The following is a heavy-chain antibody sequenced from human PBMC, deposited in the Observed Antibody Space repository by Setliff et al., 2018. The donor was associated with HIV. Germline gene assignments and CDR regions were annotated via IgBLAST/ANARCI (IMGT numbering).Heavy chain of an antibody. D-gene: IGHD6-13*01. CDR3: ARGSLYSSSSCFDY. CDR2: INHSGKT. J-gene: IGHJ4*02. Sequence: PSETLSLTCAVYGGSLSGHYWTWIRQPPGEGLEWIGEINHSGKTNYNPSLKSRVTISVDTSKNQFSLKVTSVTAADTAVYYCARGSLYSSSSCFDYWGQGTLVTVSS. CDR1: GGSLSGHY. V-gene: IGHV4-34*01.